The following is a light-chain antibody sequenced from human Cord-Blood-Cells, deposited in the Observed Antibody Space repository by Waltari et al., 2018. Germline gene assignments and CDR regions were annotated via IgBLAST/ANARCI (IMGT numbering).Light chain of an antibody. J-gene: IGKJ2*01. Sequence: DIQMTQSPSSLSASVGDRVTITCRASESISSNLNWYQQKPGKAPKLLIYAASSMQSGVPSTLSGSGSGTDGTRSISSLQPEEFATYDCQQSYSTPYTVGQGTKLEIK. CDR2: AAS. CDR3: QQSYSTPYT. CDR1: ESISSN. V-gene: IGKV1-39*01.